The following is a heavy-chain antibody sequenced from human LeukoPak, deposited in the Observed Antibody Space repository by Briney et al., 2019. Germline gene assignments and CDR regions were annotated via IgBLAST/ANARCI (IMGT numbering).Heavy chain of an antibody. J-gene: IGHJ4*02. D-gene: IGHD5-24*01. CDR2: FDPEDGET. CDR1: GYTLTELS. CDR3: ATARETAAPVQHQAFDY. V-gene: IGHV1-24*01. Sequence: ASVKVSCKVSGYTLTELSMHWVRQAPGKGLEWMGGFDPEDGETIYAQKFQGRVTMTEDTSTDTAYMELSSLRSEDTAVYYCATARETAAPVQHQAFDYWGQGTLVTVSS.